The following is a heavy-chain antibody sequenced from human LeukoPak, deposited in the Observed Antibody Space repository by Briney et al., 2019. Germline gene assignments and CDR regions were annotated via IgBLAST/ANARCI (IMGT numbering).Heavy chain of an antibody. CDR3: ARARGSGSYYGHDYYYYYYMDV. J-gene: IGHJ6*03. V-gene: IGHV1-18*01. D-gene: IGHD3-10*01. CDR2: ISAYNGNT. CDR1: GYTFTSYG. Sequence: ASVKVSCKASGYTFTSYGISWVRQAPEQGLEWMGWISAYNGNTNYAQKLQGRVTMTTDTSTSTVYMELRSLRSEDTAVYYCARARGSGSYYGHDYYYYYYMDVWGQGTTVTVSS.